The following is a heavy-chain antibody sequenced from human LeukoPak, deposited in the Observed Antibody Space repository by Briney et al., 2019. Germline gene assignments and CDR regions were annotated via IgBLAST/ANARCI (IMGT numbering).Heavy chain of an antibody. CDR3: ARAPGYTYGYYYYDYMDV. D-gene: IGHD5-18*01. Sequence: GGSLRLSCAASGLTVSSNYMSWVRQAPGKGLEWVSVIYSGGNTYYADSVKGRFTISRDNSKNTLYLQMNSLRAEDTAVYYCARAPGYTYGYYYYDYMDVWGKGTTVTVSS. CDR2: IYSGGNT. J-gene: IGHJ6*03. V-gene: IGHV3-53*01. CDR1: GLTVSSNY.